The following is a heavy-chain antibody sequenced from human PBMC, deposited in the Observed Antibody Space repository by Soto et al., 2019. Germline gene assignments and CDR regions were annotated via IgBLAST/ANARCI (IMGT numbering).Heavy chain of an antibody. D-gene: IGHD6-19*01. J-gene: IGHJ4*02. V-gene: IGHV2-5*02. CDR3: AHRYRPFSSDDYLFS. Sequence: QITLKESGPTLVKPTQTLTLTCTFSGFSLSTSGVGVGWIRQPPGKALEWLALIYWDGDRRYSPSLKSRLTITKDTSKNQVVLTMTSLDPVDPTPYYCAHRYRPFSSDDYLFSWGQGTLVTVSS. CDR2: IYWDGDR. CDR1: GFSLSTSGVG.